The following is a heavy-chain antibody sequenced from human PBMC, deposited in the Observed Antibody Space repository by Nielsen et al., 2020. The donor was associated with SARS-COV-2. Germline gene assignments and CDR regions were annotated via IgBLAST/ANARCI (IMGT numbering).Heavy chain of an antibody. CDR3: ARENSGPGGTASYGMDL. V-gene: IGHV7-4-1*02. CDR2: IDTNIGKP. CDR1: GYSFSRYP. J-gene: IGHJ6*02. Sequence: ALVKVSCKASGYSFSRYPMNWVRQAPGQGLEWMGWIDTNIGKPTPAQGFTGRFVFSSDTSVSTASLQISTLRAEDTAVYYCARENSGPGGTASYGMDLWGQGTTVTVSS. D-gene: IGHD3-10*01.